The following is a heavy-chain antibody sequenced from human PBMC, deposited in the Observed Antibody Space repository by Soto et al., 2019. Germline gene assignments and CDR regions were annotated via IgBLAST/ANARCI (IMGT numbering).Heavy chain of an antibody. J-gene: IGHJ4*02. V-gene: IGHV4-59*01. CDR3: ARGRTVRNYADDSSDYFYFFDY. Sequence: SETLSLTCTVSGDSISTFYWGWMRQSPGKELEWIGYAYYTGSTNYNPSLKSRVTISVDRSKNQFSLKLTSANAADTAVYYCARGRTVRNYADDSSDYFYFFDYWGQGTQVTVSS. CDR2: AYYTGST. D-gene: IGHD3-22*01. CDR1: GDSISTFY.